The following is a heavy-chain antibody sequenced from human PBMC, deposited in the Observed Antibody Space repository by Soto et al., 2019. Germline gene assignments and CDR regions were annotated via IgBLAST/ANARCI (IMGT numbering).Heavy chain of an antibody. CDR2: ISGSGGHT. V-gene: IGHV3-23*01. CDR1: GFSFFSYA. J-gene: IGHJ5*02. CDR3: AKIEMGWFAH. D-gene: IGHD2-8*01. Sequence: GGSLRLSCTGSGFSFFSYAMSWVRQAPGKGLEWVSTISGSGGHTYYADSVKGRFVVSRDNDKNTVYLHMSSLTGEDTAVYFCAKIEMGWFAHGGQGTQFTVSS.